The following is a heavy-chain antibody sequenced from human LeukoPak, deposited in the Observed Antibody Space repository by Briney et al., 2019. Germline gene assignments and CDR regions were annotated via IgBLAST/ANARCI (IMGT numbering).Heavy chain of an antibody. CDR2: ISAYNGNT. CDR1: GYTFTSCG. J-gene: IGHJ3*02. Sequence: EASVKVSCKASGYTFTSCGISWVRQAPGQGLEWMGWISAYNGNTNYAQKLQGRVTMTTDTSTSTAYMELRSLRSDDTAMYYCARGDHIAAAYNAFDIWGQGTMVTVSS. V-gene: IGHV1-18*01. D-gene: IGHD6-13*01. CDR3: ARGDHIAAAYNAFDI.